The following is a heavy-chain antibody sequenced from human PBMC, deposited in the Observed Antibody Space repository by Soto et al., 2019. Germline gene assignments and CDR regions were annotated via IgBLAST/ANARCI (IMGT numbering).Heavy chain of an antibody. V-gene: IGHV4-39*01. Sequence: QLQLQESGPGLVKPSETLSLTCTVSGGSISSSSYYWGWIRQPPGKGLEWIGSIYYSGSTYYNPSLKSRVTISVDTSKNQFSLKLSSVTAADTAVYYCARSIEYQLHQMWFDPWGQGTLVTVSS. CDR3: ARSIEYQLHQMWFDP. J-gene: IGHJ5*02. CDR1: GGSISSSSYY. CDR2: IYYSGST. D-gene: IGHD2-2*01.